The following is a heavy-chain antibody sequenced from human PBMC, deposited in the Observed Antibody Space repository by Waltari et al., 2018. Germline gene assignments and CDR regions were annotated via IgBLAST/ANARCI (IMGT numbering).Heavy chain of an antibody. CDR3: ARGVDPYGSGSYLDF. CDR2: IYAGGNT. V-gene: IGHV3-23*03. J-gene: IGHJ4*02. D-gene: IGHD3-10*01. CDR1: GFAFSSNA. Sequence: EVQLLESGGGFVQPGGSLRLSCAASGFAFSSNAMSWVRLAQGKGLEGFSVIYAGGNTYYADSVKGRFNISRDNSKNTVHLQMNSLRGDDTAVYYCARGVDPYGSGSYLDFWGQGTLVTVSS.